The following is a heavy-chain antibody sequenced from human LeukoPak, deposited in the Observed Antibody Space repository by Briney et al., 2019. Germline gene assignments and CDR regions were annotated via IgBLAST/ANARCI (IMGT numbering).Heavy chain of an antibody. V-gene: IGHV4-61*02. Sequence: SQTLSHTCTVSGGSISSGSYYWSWIRQPAGKGLEWIGRIYTSGSTNYNPSLKSRVTISVDTSKNQFSLKLSSVTAADTAVYYCAREAPYSSSWYWDFDYWGQGTLVTVSS. J-gene: IGHJ4*02. CDR3: AREAPYSSSWYWDFDY. CDR2: IYTSGST. CDR1: GGSISSGSYY. D-gene: IGHD6-13*01.